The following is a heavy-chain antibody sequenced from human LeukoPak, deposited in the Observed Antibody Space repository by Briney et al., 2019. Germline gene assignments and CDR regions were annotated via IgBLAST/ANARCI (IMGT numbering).Heavy chain of an antibody. D-gene: IGHD1-26*01. V-gene: IGHV3-21*01. CDR2: ISSSSSYI. Sequence: GGSLRLSCAASGFTFSSYSMNWVRQAPGKGLEWVSSISSSSSYIYYADSVKGRFTISRDNAKNSLYLQMNSLRAEDTAVYYCARDSRGATTYYGMDVWGRGTTVTVSS. CDR1: GFTFSSYS. J-gene: IGHJ6*02. CDR3: ARDSRGATTYYGMDV.